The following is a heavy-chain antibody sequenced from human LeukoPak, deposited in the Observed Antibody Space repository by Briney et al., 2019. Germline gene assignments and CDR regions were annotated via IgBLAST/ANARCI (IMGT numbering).Heavy chain of an antibody. D-gene: IGHD6-19*01. CDR2: IWYDGSNK. V-gene: IGHV3-33*08. J-gene: IGHJ4*02. CDR3: ARDGSYSSGWPDY. Sequence: GGSLRLSCAASGFTFSSYAMHWVRQAPGKGLEWVAVIWYDGSNKYYADSVKGRFTISRDNSKNTLYLQMNSLRAEDTAVYYCARDGSYSSGWPDYWGQGTLVTVSS. CDR1: GFTFSSYA.